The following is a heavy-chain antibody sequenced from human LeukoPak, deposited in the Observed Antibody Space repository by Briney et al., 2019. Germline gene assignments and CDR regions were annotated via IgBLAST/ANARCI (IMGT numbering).Heavy chain of an antibody. V-gene: IGHV4-59*01. CDR3: ARDGEEDGTFDY. Sequence: SETLSLTCTVSGGSISSYYWSWIRQPPGKGLEWIGYIYYSGSTNYNPSLKSRVTISVDTSKNQFSLKLSSVTAADTAVYYCARDGEEDGTFDYWGQGTLVTVSS. J-gene: IGHJ4*02. CDR1: GGSISSYY. D-gene: IGHD1-7*01. CDR2: IYYSGST.